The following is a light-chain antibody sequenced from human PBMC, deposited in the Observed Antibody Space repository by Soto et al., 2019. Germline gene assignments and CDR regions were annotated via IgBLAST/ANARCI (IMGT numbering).Light chain of an antibody. CDR1: SNDVGSYNL. CDR2: EGT. Sequence: QSALAQPASVSGSPGQSITISCTGTSNDVGSYNLVSWYQQHPGKAPKLMIYEGTKRPSGVSYRFSGSKSGNTASLTISGLQAEDEADYYCCSYTTISTWVFGGGTKLTVL. J-gene: IGLJ3*02. CDR3: CSYTTISTWV. V-gene: IGLV2-23*01.